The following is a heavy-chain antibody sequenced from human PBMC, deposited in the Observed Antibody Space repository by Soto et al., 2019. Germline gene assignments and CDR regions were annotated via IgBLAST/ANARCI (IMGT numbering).Heavy chain of an antibody. CDR3: AGGSGWLSDS. Sequence: VQLVESGGGLVQPGGSRRLSCAASGFTFSTYWMSWVRQAPGKGLVWVAIIKQDGSEKLYVDSLKGRFTISRDNAKSSLYLQMNSLRAEDTAVYYCAGGSGWLSDSWGQGTLVIVSS. V-gene: IGHV3-7*05. CDR2: IKQDGSEK. D-gene: IGHD3-3*01. J-gene: IGHJ4*02. CDR1: GFTFSTYW.